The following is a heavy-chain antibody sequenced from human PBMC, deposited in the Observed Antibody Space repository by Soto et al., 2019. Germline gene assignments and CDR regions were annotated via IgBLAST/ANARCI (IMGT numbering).Heavy chain of an antibody. D-gene: IGHD1-20*01. CDR2: IYHSGIT. J-gene: IGHJ6*02. CDR1: GGSISSYY. V-gene: IGHV4-59*01. Sequence: PSETLSLTCTVSGGSISSYYWSWIRQPPGKGLEWIGYIYHSGITHYNPSLKSRVTISVDTSKNQFSLKLSSVTAADTAVYYCARYKSNYYYGMDVWGQGTTVTVSS. CDR3: ARYKSNYYYGMDV.